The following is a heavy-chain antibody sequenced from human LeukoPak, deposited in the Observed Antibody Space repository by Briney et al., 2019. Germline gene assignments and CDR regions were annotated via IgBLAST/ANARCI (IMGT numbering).Heavy chain of an antibody. CDR1: GFTFISYT. CDR2: ISSSSTYI. J-gene: IGHJ4*02. CDR3: AKVGRQWLVYDY. Sequence: GGSLRLSCAASGFTFISYTMNWVRQAPGKGLEWVSSISSSSTYIYYADSVKGRFTISRDNAKNSLYLQMNSLRAEDTAVYYCAKVGRQWLVYDYWGQGTLVTVSS. D-gene: IGHD6-19*01. V-gene: IGHV3-21*04.